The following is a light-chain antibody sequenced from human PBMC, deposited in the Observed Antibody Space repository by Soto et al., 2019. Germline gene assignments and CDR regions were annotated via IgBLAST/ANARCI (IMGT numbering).Light chain of an antibody. CDR1: QSISDW. Sequence: DIQMTQSPATLAASVVDRVTIICRASQSISDWLAWFQLKPGTAPKLLIYHASSLESGVPSRFSGSGSGTEFTLTISSLQPDDFATYYCQQYNSYSFGQGTKVDIK. J-gene: IGKJ1*01. V-gene: IGKV1-5*02. CDR3: QQYNSYS. CDR2: HAS.